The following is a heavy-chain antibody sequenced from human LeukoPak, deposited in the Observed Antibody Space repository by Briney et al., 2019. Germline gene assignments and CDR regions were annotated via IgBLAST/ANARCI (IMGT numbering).Heavy chain of an antibody. CDR2: IYYSGST. CDR3: AREGGGVTAYNWFDP. Sequence: SETLSLTCTVSGGSISSYYWSWIRQPPGKGLEWIGYIYYSGSTNYNPSLKSRVTISVDTSKNQFSLKLSSVTAADTAVYYCAREGGGVTAYNWFDPWGQGTLVTVSS. CDR1: GGSISSYY. V-gene: IGHV4-59*01. J-gene: IGHJ5*02. D-gene: IGHD2-21*02.